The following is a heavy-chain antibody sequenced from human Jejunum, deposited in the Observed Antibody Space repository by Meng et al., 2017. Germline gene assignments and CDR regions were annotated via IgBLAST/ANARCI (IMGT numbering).Heavy chain of an antibody. J-gene: IGHJ4*01. Sequence: SETLSLTCTVSGGSISSDYWIWIRQPPGKGLEWIGYIYYSGNTNYNPSLKSRVTISLDTSKNQFSLKLSSVTAADTAVYYCARSGSSSSWYFDYWGQGTLVTVSS. CDR2: IYYSGNT. V-gene: IGHV4-59*01. D-gene: IGHD6-13*01. CDR1: GGSISSDY. CDR3: ARSGSSSSWYFDY.